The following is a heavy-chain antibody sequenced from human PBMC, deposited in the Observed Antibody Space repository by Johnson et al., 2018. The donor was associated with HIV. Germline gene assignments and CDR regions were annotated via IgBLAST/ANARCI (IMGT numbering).Heavy chain of an antibody. CDR3: AGPWLGAFEI. Sequence: VQLVESGGGLIQPGGSLRLPSAASGFSIINNYMSWVRQPPGKGLEWVSVIGTAGDTYYPGSVKGRFTISRENAKNSLYLQMNSLRAEDTAVYYCAGPWLGAFEIWGEGTMVAVSS. CDR1: GFSIINNY. CDR2: IGTAGDT. D-gene: IGHD3-22*01. J-gene: IGHJ3*02. V-gene: IGHV3-53*01.